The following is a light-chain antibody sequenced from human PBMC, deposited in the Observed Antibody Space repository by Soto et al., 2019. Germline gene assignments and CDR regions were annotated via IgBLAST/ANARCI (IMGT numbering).Light chain of an antibody. CDR1: SGHSNYA. Sequence: QLVLTQSPSASASLGASVKLTCTLSSGHSNYAIAWHQQQPEKGPRYLMKLNSDGSHSKGDGIPDRFSGSSSGAERYLTISSLQSEDEADYYCQTWVTGIYVFVTGTKVTVL. CDR3: QTWVTGIYV. CDR2: LNSDGSH. V-gene: IGLV4-69*01. J-gene: IGLJ1*01.